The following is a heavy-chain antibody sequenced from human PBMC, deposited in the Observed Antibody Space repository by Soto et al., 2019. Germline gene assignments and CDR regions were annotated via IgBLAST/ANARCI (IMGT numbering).Heavy chain of an antibody. J-gene: IGHJ4*02. CDR3: ARENGVAVATILSSFDY. V-gene: IGHV1-69*01. D-gene: IGHD6-19*01. CDR1: GGTFKNNG. Sequence: QVHLVQSGAEVKKAGSSVKVSCKAPGGTFKNNGISWVRQAPGQGREWMGGIIPVFGTTNYAQKFQGRLTITADDSTSTVYMELSRLRYDDTAVYYCARENGVAVATILSSFDYWGQGTLVTVSS. CDR2: IIPVFGTT.